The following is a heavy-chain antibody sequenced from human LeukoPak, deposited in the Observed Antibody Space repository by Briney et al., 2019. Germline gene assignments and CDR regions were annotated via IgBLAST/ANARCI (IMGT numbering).Heavy chain of an antibody. CDR1: GFTFSSYG. Sequence: QPGRSLRLSCAASGFTFSSYGMHWVRQAPGKGLEWVAVISYDGSNKYYADSVKGRFTISRDNSKNTLYLQMNSLRAEDTAVYYCAKSQGWYQLLSRHNFDYWGQGTLVIVSS. V-gene: IGHV3-30*18. CDR3: AKSQGWYQLLSRHNFDY. CDR2: ISYDGSNK. D-gene: IGHD2-2*01. J-gene: IGHJ4*02.